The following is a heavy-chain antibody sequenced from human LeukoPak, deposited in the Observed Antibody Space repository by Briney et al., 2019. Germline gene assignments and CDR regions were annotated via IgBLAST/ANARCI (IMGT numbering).Heavy chain of an antibody. CDR2: ISSSSSYI. J-gene: IGHJ3*02. D-gene: IGHD2-15*01. V-gene: IGHV3-21*01. CDR3: ASATGDCSGGSCYGDAFDI. CDR1: GFTFSSYS. Sequence: GGSLRLSCAASGFTFSSYSMNWVRQAPGKGLEWVSSISSSSSYIYYADSVKGRFTISRDNAKNSLYLQMNSLRAEDTAVYYCASATGDCSGGSCYGDAFDIWSQGTMVTVSS.